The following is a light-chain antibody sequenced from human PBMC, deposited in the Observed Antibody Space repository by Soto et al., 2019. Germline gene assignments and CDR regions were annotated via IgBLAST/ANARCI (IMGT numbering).Light chain of an antibody. J-gene: IGLJ1*01. CDR3: CSYAGSSKV. V-gene: IGLV2-11*01. CDR2: DVS. CDR1: RSDVGGYNY. Sequence: QSALTQPRSVSGSPGQSVTISCTGTRSDVGGYNYVSWYQQHPGKAPKVIIYDVSKRPSGVPDRFSGSKSGNTASLTISGLQAEDEADYYCCSYAGSSKVFGTGTKVTVL.